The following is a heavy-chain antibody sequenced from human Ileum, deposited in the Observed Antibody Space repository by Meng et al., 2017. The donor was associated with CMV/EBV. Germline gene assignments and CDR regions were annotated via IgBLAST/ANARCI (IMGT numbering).Heavy chain of an antibody. CDR1: GFSFSSFG. CDR3: AKGTNRDDYRFQY. V-gene: IGHV3-30*02. Sequence: QVQLWESGGGVVQPGGSLRLSCAASGFSFSSFGIHWVRHVPGKALEWVTFLQSDGFYKYYADSVKGRFTVSRDTSKNTVFLQMDSLRPEDTATYYCAKGTNRDDYRFQYWGQGAMVTVSS. CDR2: LQSDGFYK. J-gene: IGHJ4*02. D-gene: IGHD5-24*01.